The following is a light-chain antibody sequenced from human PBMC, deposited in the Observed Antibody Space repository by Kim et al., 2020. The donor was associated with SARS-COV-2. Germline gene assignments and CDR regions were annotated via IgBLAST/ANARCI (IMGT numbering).Light chain of an antibody. Sequence: GQSVTISCTGTSSDVGGYNFVSWYQQHPGKAPKVRIYDVNKRPAGVPDRFSGSKSGNAASLTISGLQAEDEADYYCCSYAGDYIWVFGGGTKLTVL. CDR1: SSDVGGYNF. CDR3: CSYAGDYIWV. CDR2: DVN. J-gene: IGLJ3*02. V-gene: IGLV2-11*03.